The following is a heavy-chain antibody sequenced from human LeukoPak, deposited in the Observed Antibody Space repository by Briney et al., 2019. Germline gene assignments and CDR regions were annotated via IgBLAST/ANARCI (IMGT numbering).Heavy chain of an antibody. J-gene: IGHJ4*02. CDR1: GFTFSSYS. Sequence: GGSLRLSCAASGFTFSSYSMNWVRQAPGKGLEWVSSISSSSSYIYYADSVKGRFTISRDNAKNSLYLQMNSLRAEDTAVYYCATHLEWGAAFDYWGQGTLVTVSS. CDR3: ATHLEWGAAFDY. D-gene: IGHD6-13*01. CDR2: ISSSSSYI. V-gene: IGHV3-21*01.